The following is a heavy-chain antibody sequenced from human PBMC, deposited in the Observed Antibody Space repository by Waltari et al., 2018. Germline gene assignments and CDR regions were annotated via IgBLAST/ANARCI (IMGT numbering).Heavy chain of an antibody. CDR3: SRQVLGYCTSAACRRLES. D-gene: IGHD2-2*03. V-gene: IGHV4-38-2*01. Sequence: QVQLQESGPGLVKPSETLSLTCDVSGYSINSGYYWGWIRQSPGKGLGWIATIYHAGGTFSNPSRKSRVTISMDTSKNQFSLKLNSVTAADTAVYFCSRQVLGYCTSAACRRLESWGQGTLVTVSS. CDR2: IYHAGGT. CDR1: GYSINSGYY. J-gene: IGHJ4*02.